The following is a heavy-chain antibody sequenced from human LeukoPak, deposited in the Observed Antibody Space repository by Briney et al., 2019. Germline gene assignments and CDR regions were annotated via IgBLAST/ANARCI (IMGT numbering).Heavy chain of an antibody. CDR1: GFTFSSYA. Sequence: GGSLRLSCAASGFTFSSYAMHWVRQAPGKGLEWVAVISYDGSNKYYADSVKGRFTISRDNSKNTLYLQMNSLRAEDTAVYYCAKAGLDGSGSYGMDVWGQGTTVTVSS. D-gene: IGHD3-10*01. V-gene: IGHV3-30*04. CDR2: ISYDGSNK. J-gene: IGHJ6*02. CDR3: AKAGLDGSGSYGMDV.